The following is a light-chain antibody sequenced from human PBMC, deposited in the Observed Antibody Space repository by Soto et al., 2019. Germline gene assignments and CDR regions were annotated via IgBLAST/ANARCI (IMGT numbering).Light chain of an antibody. V-gene: IGLV2-11*01. J-gene: IGLJ7*01. CDR1: SSDVGGYNL. CDR2: DVH. CDR3: CSFAGSATWV. Sequence: QSVLTQPRSVSGTPGQSVTISCTGTSSDVGGYNLVSWYNQHPGKAPKLIIYDVHERPSGVPDRFSGSKFGNTASLTISGLQAEDEADYYCCSFAGSATWVFGGGTQLTVL.